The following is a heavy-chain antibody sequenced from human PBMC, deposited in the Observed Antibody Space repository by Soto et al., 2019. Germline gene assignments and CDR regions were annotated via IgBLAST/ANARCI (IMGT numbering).Heavy chain of an antibody. CDR3: ARMDIVTDWYFDL. CDR2: ISSSGSTI. CDR1: GFTFSDYY. J-gene: IGHJ2*01. V-gene: IGHV3-11*01. Sequence: GSLRLSCAASGFTFSDYYMSWIRQAPGKGLEWVSYISSSGSTIYYADSVKGRFTISRDNAKNSLYLQMNSLRAEDTAVYYCARMDIVTDWYFDLWGRGTLVTVSS. D-gene: IGHD2-2*03.